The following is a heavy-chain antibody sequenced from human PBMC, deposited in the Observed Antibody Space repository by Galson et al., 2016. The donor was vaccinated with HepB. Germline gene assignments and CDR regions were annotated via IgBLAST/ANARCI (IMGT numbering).Heavy chain of an antibody. CDR1: GYTFISYV. J-gene: IGHJ4*02. Sequence: SVKVSCKASGYTFISYVIHWVRQAPGQRLEWMGWINAGTGNTKYSQKFQDRVTITRDTSASTAYMELSSLTSEDTAMYYCARASLVVVVGATLDYWGQGSLVTVSS. V-gene: IGHV1-3*01. CDR3: ARASLVVVVGATLDY. D-gene: IGHD2-15*01. CDR2: INAGTGNT.